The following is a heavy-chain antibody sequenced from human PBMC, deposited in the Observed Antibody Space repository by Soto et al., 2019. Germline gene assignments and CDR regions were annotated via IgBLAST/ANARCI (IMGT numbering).Heavy chain of an antibody. Sequence: GWSLRLCCSAAGFTFSNHALLLVRQAPGKRLEYVSGISGNGVDVDYAASVNSRFTISRDNSKNTLYLQMTSLTTEDTAIYYCVRDSSYTVTYDYWGQGTLVTVTA. D-gene: IGHD4-17*01. CDR3: VRDSSYTVTYDY. J-gene: IGHJ4*02. CDR1: GFTFSNHA. V-gene: IGHV3-64D*08. CDR2: ISGNGVDV.